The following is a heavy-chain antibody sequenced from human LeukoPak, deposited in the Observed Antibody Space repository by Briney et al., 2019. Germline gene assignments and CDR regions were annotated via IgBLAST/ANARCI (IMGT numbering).Heavy chain of an antibody. Sequence: SETLSLTCTVSGGSISIYYWSWIRQSAEKGLEWIGRISTSGSPNYNPSLRSRVSMSADTSKNQVSLQVTSVTAADTAVYYCARGRDTALNYFDLWGRGTLVTVSS. CDR1: GGSISIYY. V-gene: IGHV4-4*07. J-gene: IGHJ2*01. D-gene: IGHD5-18*01. CDR3: ARGRDTALNYFDL. CDR2: ISTSGSP.